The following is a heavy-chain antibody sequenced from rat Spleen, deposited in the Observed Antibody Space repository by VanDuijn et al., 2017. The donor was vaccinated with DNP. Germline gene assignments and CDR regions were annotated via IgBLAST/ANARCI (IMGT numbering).Heavy chain of an antibody. J-gene: IGHJ2*01. V-gene: IGHV5-58*01. Sequence: EVQLVETGGGLVQPGRSLKLSCVASGFTFSTYWMFWIRQAPGKGLEWVTSINADGGSTYYPDSVKGRFTVSRDNAKTTLYLQRDSLKSEDTATYYCARHGGFKIGATTSYFFDYWGQGVMVTVSS. D-gene: IGHD1-5*01. CDR3: ARHGGFKIGATTSYFFDY. CDR1: GFTFSTYW. CDR2: INADGGST.